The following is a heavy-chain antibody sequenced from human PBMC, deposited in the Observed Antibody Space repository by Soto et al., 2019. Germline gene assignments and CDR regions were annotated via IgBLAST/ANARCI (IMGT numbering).Heavy chain of an antibody. CDR2: MYQSGSA. J-gene: IGHJ4*02. D-gene: IGHD3-10*01. CDR1: GYSISNGYY. V-gene: IGHV4-38-2*02. CDR3: AGGPKLLWNYFDH. Sequence: SETLSLTCTVSGYSISNGYYWGWIRQPPGKGLEWIGSMYQSGSAYYNPSLKSRVTISLDTSKNQVSLKLSSVTAADTAVYYCAGGPKLLWNYFDHWGQGSLVTV.